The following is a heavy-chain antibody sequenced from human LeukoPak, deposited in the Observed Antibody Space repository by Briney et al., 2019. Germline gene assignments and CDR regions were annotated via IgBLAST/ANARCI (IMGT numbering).Heavy chain of an antibody. CDR3: VKSNNLGGDY. D-gene: IGHD1/OR15-1a*01. CDR2: ISGGGGT. Sequence: PGGSLRLSCAASGLTFRNYAMNWVRQAPGKGLEWVSSISGGGGTFYADSVKGRFTISRDNSKKTVYLQMQSLRVEDTAVYYCVKSNNLGGDYWGQGTLVTVSS. CDR1: GLTFRNYA. V-gene: IGHV3-23*01. J-gene: IGHJ4*02.